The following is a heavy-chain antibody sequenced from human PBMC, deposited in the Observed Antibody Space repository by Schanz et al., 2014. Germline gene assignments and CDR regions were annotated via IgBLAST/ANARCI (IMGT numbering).Heavy chain of an antibody. D-gene: IGHD2-2*01. CDR2: IKQDGSER. Sequence: AQLVESGGDVVQPGRSLRLSGAASGFTFSSYGMHWVRQAPGKGLEWVANIKQDGSERYYVDSVNGRFTISRDNAKNSLYLQMNSLRAEDTAVYYCERFQSPHQPFDYWGQGTLVTVSS. CDR1: GFTFSSYG. CDR3: ERFQSPHQPFDY. J-gene: IGHJ4*02. V-gene: IGHV3-7*01.